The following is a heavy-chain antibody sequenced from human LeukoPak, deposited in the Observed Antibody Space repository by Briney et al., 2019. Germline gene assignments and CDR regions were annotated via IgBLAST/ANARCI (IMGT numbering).Heavy chain of an antibody. J-gene: IGHJ4*02. CDR1: GRSISTYY. CDR2: VDYSGST. CDR3: ARGASDYARYYFDD. Sequence: SETLSLTCTVSGRSISTYYWSCIRQPPGKGLEWIGYVDYSGSTNYNTSLKSRVTISVDTSKKQFSLKLTSVTAADTAVYYCARGASDYARYYFDDWGQGTLVTVSS. V-gene: IGHV4-59*12. D-gene: IGHD5-12*01.